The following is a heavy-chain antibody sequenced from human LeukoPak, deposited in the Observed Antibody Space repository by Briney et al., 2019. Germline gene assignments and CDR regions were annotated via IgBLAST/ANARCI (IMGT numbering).Heavy chain of an antibody. CDR2: IYHSGST. D-gene: IGHD3-22*01. V-gene: IGHV4-59*01. CDR3: ARSYYYDSSGYPIFDY. J-gene: IGHJ4*02. CDR1: GGSISSYY. Sequence: PSETLSLTCTVSGGSISSYYWSWIRQPPGKGLEWIGYIYHSGSTNYNPSLKSRVTISVDTSKNQFSLKLSSVTAADTAVYYCARSYYYDSSGYPIFDYWGQGTLVTVSS.